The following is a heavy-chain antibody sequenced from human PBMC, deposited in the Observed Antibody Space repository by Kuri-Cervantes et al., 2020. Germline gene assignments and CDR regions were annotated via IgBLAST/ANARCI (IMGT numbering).Heavy chain of an antibody. D-gene: IGHD2-2*01. V-gene: IGHV1-24*01. CDR1: GYTLTELS. Sequence: ASVKVSGKVSGYTLTELSMHWVRQASGKGLEWMRGFDPEDGETIYEQKFQGRVTMTEDTSTDTTYMELSSLRSEDTAVYYCARVHCSSTSCYEGGNDYWGQGTLVTVSS. CDR3: ARVHCSSTSCYEGGNDY. J-gene: IGHJ4*02. CDR2: FDPEDGET.